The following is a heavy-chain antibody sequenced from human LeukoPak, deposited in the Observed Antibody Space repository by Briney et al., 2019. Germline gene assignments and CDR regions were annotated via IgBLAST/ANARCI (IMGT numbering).Heavy chain of an antibody. Sequence: PGGSLRLSCAASGFTSSSYEMNWVRQAPGKGLEWVSYISSSGSTIYYADSVKGRFTISRDNAKNSLYLQMNSLRAEDTAVYYCARGNTAMARNWFDPWGQGTLVTVSS. D-gene: IGHD5-18*01. J-gene: IGHJ5*02. CDR2: ISSSGSTI. CDR3: ARGNTAMARNWFDP. V-gene: IGHV3-48*03. CDR1: GFTSSSYE.